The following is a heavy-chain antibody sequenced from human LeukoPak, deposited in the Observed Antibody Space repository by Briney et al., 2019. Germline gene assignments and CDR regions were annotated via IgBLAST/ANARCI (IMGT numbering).Heavy chain of an antibody. D-gene: IGHD3-22*01. CDR1: GGSISSGDYY. CDR2: IYYSGST. J-gene: IGHJ3*01. Sequence: PSETLSLTCTVSGGSISSGDYYWSWIRQPPRKGLEWIGYIYYSGSTYYNPSLKTRVTISVDTSKNQFSLKLSSVTAADTAVYYCARDQKYYYDSSGNFWGQGTMVTVSS. V-gene: IGHV4-30-4*08. CDR3: ARDQKYYYDSSGNF.